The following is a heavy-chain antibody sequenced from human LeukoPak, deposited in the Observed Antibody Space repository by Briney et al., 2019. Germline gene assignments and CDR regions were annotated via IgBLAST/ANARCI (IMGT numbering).Heavy chain of an antibody. CDR3: AKDTRYLGYYYMDV. D-gene: IGHD1-26*01. V-gene: IGHV3-9*03. CDR1: GFTFDDYA. CDR2: ISWNSGSI. Sequence: PGGSLRLSCAASGFTFDDYAMHWVRQAPGKGLEWVSGISWNSGSIGYADSVKGRFTISRDNAKNSLYLQMNSLRAEDMALYYCAKDTRYLGYYYMDVWGKGTTVTVSS. J-gene: IGHJ6*03.